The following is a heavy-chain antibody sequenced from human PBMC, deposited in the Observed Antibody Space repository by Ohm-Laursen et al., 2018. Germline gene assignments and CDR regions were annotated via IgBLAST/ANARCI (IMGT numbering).Heavy chain of an antibody. D-gene: IGHD5-24*01. CDR3: AKSREMATITPIDY. J-gene: IGHJ4*02. V-gene: IGHV1-18*01. CDR1: GYTFTSYG. CDR2: ISAYNGKT. Sequence: EASVKVSCKASGYTFTSYGISWVRQAPGQGLEWMGWISAYNGKTYYAQKLQGRVTMTTDTSTSTAYMELRSLRSDDTAVYYCAKSREMATITPIDYWGQGTLVTVSS.